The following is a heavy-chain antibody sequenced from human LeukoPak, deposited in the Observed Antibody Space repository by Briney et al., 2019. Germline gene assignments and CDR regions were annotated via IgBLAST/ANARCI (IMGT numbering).Heavy chain of an antibody. J-gene: IGHJ5*02. V-gene: IGHV1-3*01. CDR2: INAGNGNT. CDR3: ARGGRAMVRGVIITKYNWFDP. D-gene: IGHD3-10*01. Sequence: ASVKVSCKASGYTFTSYAMHWVRQAPGQRLEWMGWINAGNGNTKYSQKFQGRVTITRDTSAGTAYMELSSLRSEDTAVYYCARGGRAMVRGVIITKYNWFDPWGQGTLVTVSS. CDR1: GYTFTSYA.